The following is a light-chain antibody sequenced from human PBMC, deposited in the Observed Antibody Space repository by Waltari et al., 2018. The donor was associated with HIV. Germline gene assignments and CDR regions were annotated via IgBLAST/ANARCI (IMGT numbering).Light chain of an antibody. V-gene: IGLV2-14*01. CDR2: EVS. Sequence: QSALTQPASVSGSPGQSITISCTGHSTDITSHHFISWYQQLPGEAPILLIYEVSHRPAGMPDRFSASTSGNTASLTVSGLQAEDEADYYCQSYDSILSGSWVFGGGTKLTVL. J-gene: IGLJ3*02. CDR3: QSYDSILSGSWV. CDR1: STDITSHHF.